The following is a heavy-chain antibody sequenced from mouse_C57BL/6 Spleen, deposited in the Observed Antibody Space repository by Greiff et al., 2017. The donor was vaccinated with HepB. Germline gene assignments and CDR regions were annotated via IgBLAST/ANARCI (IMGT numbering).Heavy chain of an antibody. CDR2: IWSGGST. CDR1: GFSLTSYG. J-gene: IGHJ4*01. CDR3: ARLPDYYAMDY. V-gene: IGHV2-2*01. Sequence: VKLMESGPGLVQPSQSLSITCTVSGFSLTSYGVHWVRQSPGKGLEWLGVIWSGGSTDYNAAFISRLSISKDNSKSQVFFKMNSLQADDTAIYYCARLPDYYAMDYWGQGTSVTVSS.